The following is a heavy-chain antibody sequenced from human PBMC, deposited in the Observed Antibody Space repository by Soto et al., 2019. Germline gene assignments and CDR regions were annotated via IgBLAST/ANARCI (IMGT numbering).Heavy chain of an antibody. CDR1: GFTFSDYY. D-gene: IGHD2-2*01. Sequence: GGSLRLSCAASGFTFSDYYMSWIRQAPGKGLEWISYISSSGKAVYYADSVKGRFTISRDNAKNSMYLQMNSLRVEDTAVYYCMRDWNCISSSSCYPSWGRGTLVTVSS. J-gene: IGHJ4*02. CDR3: MRDWNCISSSSCYPS. V-gene: IGHV3-11*01. CDR2: ISSSGKAV.